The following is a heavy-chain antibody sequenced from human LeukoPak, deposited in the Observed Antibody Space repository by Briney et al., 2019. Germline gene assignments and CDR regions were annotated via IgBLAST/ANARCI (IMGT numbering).Heavy chain of an antibody. Sequence: PGGSLRLSCAASGFTFSSYEMNWVRQAPGKGLEWVSYISSSGSTIYYADSVKGRFTISRDNAKNSLYLQMNSLRAEDTAVYYCAKEGGAVAGKYFQHWGQGTLVTVSS. V-gene: IGHV3-48*03. CDR1: GFTFSSYE. CDR3: AKEGGAVAGKYFQH. D-gene: IGHD6-19*01. CDR2: ISSSGSTI. J-gene: IGHJ1*01.